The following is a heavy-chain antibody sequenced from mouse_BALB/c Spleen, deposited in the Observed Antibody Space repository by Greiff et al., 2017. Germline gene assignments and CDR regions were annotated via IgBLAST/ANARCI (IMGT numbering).Heavy chain of an antibody. CDR1: GYAFSSYW. D-gene: IGHD2-14*01. Sequence: LVESGAELVRPGSSVKISCKASGYAFSSYWMNWVKQRPGQGLEWIGQIYPGDGDTNYNGKFKGKATLTADKSSSTAYMQLSSLTSEDSAVYFCARCDYRYGSFAYWGQGTLVTVSA. CDR2: IYPGDGDT. V-gene: IGHV1-80*01. CDR3: ARCDYRYGSFAY. J-gene: IGHJ3*01.